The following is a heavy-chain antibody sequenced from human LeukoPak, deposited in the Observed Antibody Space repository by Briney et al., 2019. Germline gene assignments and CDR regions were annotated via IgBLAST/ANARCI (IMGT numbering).Heavy chain of an antibody. J-gene: IGHJ4*02. CDR3: STDGPYSGYGGDY. D-gene: IGHD5-12*01. Sequence: GGSLRLSCAASGFTLSRYWMTWVRQAPGKGLEWVANIKEDGSEKYYVDSVNGRFTISRDNAENSLYLQMNSLKTEDTAVYYCSTDGPYSGYGGDYWGQGILVTVSS. V-gene: IGHV3-7*03. CDR1: GFTLSRYW. CDR2: IKEDGSEK.